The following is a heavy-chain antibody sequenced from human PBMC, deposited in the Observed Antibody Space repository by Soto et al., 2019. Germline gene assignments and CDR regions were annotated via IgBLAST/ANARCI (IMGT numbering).Heavy chain of an antibody. D-gene: IGHD2-21*02. J-gene: IGHJ4*02. V-gene: IGHV3-23*01. CDR2: ISGSGVST. CDR3: AKGRRADCYWASAY. CDR1: GFTFSSYA. Sequence: LRLSCAASGFTFSSYAMTWVRQAPGKGLEWVSGISGSGVSTYYADSVKGRFTISRDNSKNTLYLQMNSLRAEDTALYYCAKGRRADCYWASAYGGGEPLATVPS.